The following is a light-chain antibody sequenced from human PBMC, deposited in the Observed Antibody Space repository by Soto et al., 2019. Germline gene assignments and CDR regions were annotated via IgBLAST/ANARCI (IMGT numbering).Light chain of an antibody. J-gene: IGKJ1*01. V-gene: IGKV1-9*01. CDR2: AAS. CDR1: QGISSY. CDR3: QQYHTYPWT. Sequence: IQFTQSPSSVSASVGDRVTITCRASQGISSYLAWYQQKPGKAPKLLIYAASTLQSGVPSRFSGSGSGTDFTLSISGLQPDDFATYYCQQYHTYPWTFGQGTKVDIK.